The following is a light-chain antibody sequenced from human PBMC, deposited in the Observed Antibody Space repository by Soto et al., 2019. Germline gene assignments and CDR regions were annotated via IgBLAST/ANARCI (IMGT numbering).Light chain of an antibody. V-gene: IGLV2-14*01. CDR1: SSDVGGYNY. J-gene: IGLJ1*01. CDR2: DVS. CDR3: SSYTSSSTLYV. Sequence: QSALTQPASVSGSPGQSITISCTGTSSDVGGYNYVSWYQQYPGKAPKLMIYDVSNRPSGISNRSSGSKSGNTASLTISGLQAEDEADYYCSSYTSSSTLYVFGNGTKVTVL.